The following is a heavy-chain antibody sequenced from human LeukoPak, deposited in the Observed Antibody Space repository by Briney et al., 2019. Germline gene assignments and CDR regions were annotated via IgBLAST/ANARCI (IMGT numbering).Heavy chain of an antibody. V-gene: IGHV1-69*05. J-gene: IGHJ4*02. CDR2: IIPIFGTA. D-gene: IGHD3-16*02. Sequence: SVKVSCKASGGTFSSYTISWVRQAPGQGLEWMGGIIPIFGTANYAQKFQGRVTMTRDTSTSTVYMELSSLRSEDTAVYYCAREETGELSQEYLDYWGQGTLVTVSS. CDR1: GGTFSSYT. CDR3: AREETGELSQEYLDY.